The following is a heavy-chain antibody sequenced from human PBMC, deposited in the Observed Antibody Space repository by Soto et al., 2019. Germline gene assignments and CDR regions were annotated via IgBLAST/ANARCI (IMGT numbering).Heavy chain of an antibody. Sequence: GGSLRLSCAASGFTFSSYAMSWVRQAPGKGLEWVSAISGSGGSTYYADSVKGRFTISRDNSKNTLYLQMNSLRAEDTAVYYCAINWWARGIAVAGTPFDYWGQGTLVTVSS. D-gene: IGHD6-19*01. V-gene: IGHV3-23*01. CDR3: AINWWARGIAVAGTPFDY. J-gene: IGHJ4*02. CDR1: GFTFSSYA. CDR2: ISGSGGST.